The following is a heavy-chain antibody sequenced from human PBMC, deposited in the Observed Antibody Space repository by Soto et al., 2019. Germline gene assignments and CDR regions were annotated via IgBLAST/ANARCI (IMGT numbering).Heavy chain of an antibody. V-gene: IGHV4-59*01. CDR1: GGSIGSYY. D-gene: IGHD3-10*01. CDR2: IYESGST. Sequence: ETLSLTGTVSGGSIGSYYWSGIRQPPGKGLEWIGYIYESGSTNSNPSLQSRVTISVDTSKNQFYLNLSPVTAADTATYYCARARITLVREIIKYNMDIWGQGTTVTVSS. J-gene: IGHJ6*02. CDR3: ARARITLVREIIKYNMDI.